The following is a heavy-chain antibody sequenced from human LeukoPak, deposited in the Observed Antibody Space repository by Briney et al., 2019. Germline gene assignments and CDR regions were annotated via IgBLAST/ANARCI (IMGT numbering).Heavy chain of an antibody. CDR2: TYYRSKWYN. V-gene: IGHV6-1*01. D-gene: IGHD2-2*01. Sequence: SQTLSLTCAISGDSVSGNSAAWNWIRQAPSRGLEWLGRTYYRSKWYNDYAVSVKSRITINPDTSKNQFYLQLNSVTPEDTAVYYCARGCSATSCLVFGMDVWGQGTTVTVSS. J-gene: IGHJ6*02. CDR1: GDSVSGNSAA. CDR3: ARGCSATSCLVFGMDV.